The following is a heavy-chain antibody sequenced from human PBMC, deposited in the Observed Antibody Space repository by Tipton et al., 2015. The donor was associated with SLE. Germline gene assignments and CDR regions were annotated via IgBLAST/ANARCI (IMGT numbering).Heavy chain of an antibody. CDR1: GFTFGDYA. D-gene: IGHD3-3*01. V-gene: IGHV3-49*03. Sequence: RSLRLSCTASGFTFGDYAMSWFRQAPGKGLEWVGFIRSKAYGGTTEYAASVKGRFTISRDDSKSIAYLQMNSLKTEDTAVYYCTREGWGDFWSGSDAFDIWGQGTMVTVSS. CDR3: TREGWGDFWSGSDAFDI. J-gene: IGHJ3*02. CDR2: IRSKAYGGTT.